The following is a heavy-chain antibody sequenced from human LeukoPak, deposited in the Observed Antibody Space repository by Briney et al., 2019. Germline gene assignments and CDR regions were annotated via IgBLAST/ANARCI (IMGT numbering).Heavy chain of an antibody. CDR1: GISFSNYS. CDR3: ARAVYCSGGGCFWYFDL. V-gene: IGHV3-21*01. Sequence: GGSLRLSCAASGISFSNYSMNWVRQAPGKGLEWVSLISSSSRFIYYGDSVKGRFTVSRDNAKKSLYLQMNSLRAEDTAVYYCARAVYCSGGGCFWYFDLWGRGTLVTVSS. J-gene: IGHJ2*01. D-gene: IGHD2-15*01. CDR2: ISSSSRFI.